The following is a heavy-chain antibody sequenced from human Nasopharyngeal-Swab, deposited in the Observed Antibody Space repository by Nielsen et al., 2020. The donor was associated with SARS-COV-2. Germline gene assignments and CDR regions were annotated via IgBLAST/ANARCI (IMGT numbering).Heavy chain of an antibody. CDR1: GDSVSSSSAA. D-gene: IGHD4-17*01. V-gene: IGHV6-1*01. CDR3: ARARGAYGDYYYYYYTDV. J-gene: IGHJ6*03. CDR2: TYYRSKWYN. Sequence: LRLSCAISGDSVSSSSAAWSWIRQCTSRGLEWLGRTYYRSKWYNDYAVSVKSRITINPDTSKNQFSLHLNSVTPEDTAVYYCARARGAYGDYYYYYYTDVWGKGTTVTVSS.